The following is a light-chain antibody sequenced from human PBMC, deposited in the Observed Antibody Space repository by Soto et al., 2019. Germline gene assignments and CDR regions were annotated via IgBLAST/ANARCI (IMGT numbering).Light chain of an antibody. CDR3: QQYNSYSAIT. J-gene: IGKJ4*01. V-gene: IGKV1-5*01. CDR1: QSIRPW. CDR2: DAS. Sequence: DIQMTQSPSTLSASVGDRVTITCRASQSIRPWLAWYQQKPGQAPKLLIYDASTLESGVPSRFSGSGSGTEFTLTISSLXSDDFAPYYCQQYNSYSAITFGGGTKVDIK.